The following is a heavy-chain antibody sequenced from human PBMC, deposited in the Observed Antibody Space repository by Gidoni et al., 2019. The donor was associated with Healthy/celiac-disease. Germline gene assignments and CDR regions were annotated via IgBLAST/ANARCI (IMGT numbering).Heavy chain of an antibody. CDR3: ARDIVYYYDSSGPED. Sequence: EVQLVESGGGLVKHGGSLRLSCAASGFTFSRYSMNWVRQAPGKGLEWVSSISSSSSYIYYADSVKGRFTISRDNAKNSLYLQMNSLRAEDTAVYYCARDIVYYYDSSGPEDWGQGTLVTVSS. CDR2: ISSSSSYI. V-gene: IGHV3-21*01. D-gene: IGHD3-22*01. J-gene: IGHJ4*02. CDR1: GFTFSRYS.